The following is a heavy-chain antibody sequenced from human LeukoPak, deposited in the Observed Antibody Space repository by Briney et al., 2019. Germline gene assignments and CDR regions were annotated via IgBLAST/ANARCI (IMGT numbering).Heavy chain of an antibody. CDR2: ISSSSSYI. CDR1: GFTFSSYS. D-gene: IGHD4-17*01. Sequence: GGSLRLSCAASGFTFSSYSMNWVRQAPGKGLEWVSSISSSSSYIYYADSVKGRFTISRDNAENSLYLQMNSLRAEDTAVYYCARDLLYDYGDPLRNYFDYWGQGTLVTVSS. CDR3: ARDLLYDYGDPLRNYFDY. V-gene: IGHV3-21*01. J-gene: IGHJ4*02.